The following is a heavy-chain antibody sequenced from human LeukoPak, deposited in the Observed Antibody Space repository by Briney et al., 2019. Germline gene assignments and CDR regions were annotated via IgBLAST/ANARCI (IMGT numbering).Heavy chain of an antibody. V-gene: IGHV3-48*01. CDR3: ARDYKYAFDN. CDR1: GFTFSDYS. J-gene: IGHJ4*02. CDR2: IGIDSGNT. D-gene: IGHD5-24*01. Sequence: GGSLRLSCAASGFTFSDYSMNWVGQAPGKGLEWISYIGIDSGNTNYADSVKGRFTISGDKAKNSLYLQMNSLRVEDTAVYYCARDYKYAFDNWGQGTLVTVSS.